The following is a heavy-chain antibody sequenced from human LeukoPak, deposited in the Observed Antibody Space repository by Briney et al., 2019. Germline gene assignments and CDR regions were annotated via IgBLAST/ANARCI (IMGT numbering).Heavy chain of an antibody. CDR1: GFTFSSYS. J-gene: IGHJ4*02. Sequence: PGGSLRLSCAASGFTFSSYSMNWVRQAPGKGLEWVSSISSSSSYIYYADSVKGRFTISRDNAKNSLYLQMNSLRAEDTAVYYCAGNWGDYHKDFDYWGQGTLVTVSS. CDR3: AGNWGDYHKDFDY. D-gene: IGHD7-27*01. V-gene: IGHV3-21*01. CDR2: ISSSSSYI.